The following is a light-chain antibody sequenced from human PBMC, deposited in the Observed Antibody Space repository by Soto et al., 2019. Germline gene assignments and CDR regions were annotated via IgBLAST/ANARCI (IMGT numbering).Light chain of an antibody. CDR1: QSVSSSY. Sequence: EIVLTQSPGTLSLSPGERATLSCRAIQSVSSSYLAWYQQKPGQAPRLLIYGTSSRATAIPDRFSGSGSGTDFTLTISRLEPEDIAVYYCQQYGSSSWTFGQGTKV. CDR2: GTS. V-gene: IGKV3-20*01. CDR3: QQYGSSSWT. J-gene: IGKJ1*01.